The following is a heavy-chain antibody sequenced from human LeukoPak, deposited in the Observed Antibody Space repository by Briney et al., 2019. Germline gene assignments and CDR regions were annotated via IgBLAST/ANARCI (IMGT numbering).Heavy chain of an antibody. D-gene: IGHD3-10*01. CDR2: IRSDGSDT. V-gene: IGHV3-74*01. J-gene: IGHJ5*02. CDR1: GFTFSDTW. Sequence: GGSLRLSCAASGFTFSDTWMHWVRQAPGEGLVWVSRIRSDGSDTRYAESVKGRFTISRDNAKNSLYLQMNSLRAEDTAVYYCARDVKYYYGSESLDWFDPWGQGTLVTVSS. CDR3: ARDVKYYYGSESLDWFDP.